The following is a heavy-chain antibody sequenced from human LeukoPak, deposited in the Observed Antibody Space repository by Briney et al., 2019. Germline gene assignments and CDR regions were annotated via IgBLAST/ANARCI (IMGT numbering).Heavy chain of an antibody. Sequence: PGGSLRLSCTPPGFNFGDHAMSWFRQAPGKGLEWVAFIRYDGSNKYYADSVKGRFTISRDNSKNTLYLQMNSLRAEDTAVYYCAKDLDYYGSGSYTFIDYWGQGTLVTVSS. CDR1: GFNFGDHA. CDR3: AKDLDYYGSGSYTFIDY. D-gene: IGHD3-10*01. V-gene: IGHV3-30*02. J-gene: IGHJ4*02. CDR2: IRYDGSNK.